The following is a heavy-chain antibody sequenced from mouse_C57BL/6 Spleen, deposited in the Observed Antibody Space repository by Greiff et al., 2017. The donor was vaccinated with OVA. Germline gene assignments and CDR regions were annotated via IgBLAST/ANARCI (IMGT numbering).Heavy chain of an antibody. CDR3: ARAYSFYYFDY. D-gene: IGHD2-12*01. V-gene: IGHV3-6*01. CDR1: GYSITSGYY. CDR2: ISYDGSN. Sequence: DVKLQESGPGLVKPSQSLSLTCSVTGYSITSGYYWNWIRQFPGNKLEWMGYISYDGSNNYNPSLKNRISITRDTSKNQFFLKLNSVTTEDTATYYCARAYSFYYFDYWGQGTTLTVSS. J-gene: IGHJ2*01.